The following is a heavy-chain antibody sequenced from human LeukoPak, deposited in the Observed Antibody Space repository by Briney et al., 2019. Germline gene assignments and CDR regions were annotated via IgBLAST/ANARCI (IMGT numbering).Heavy chain of an antibody. D-gene: IGHD1-26*01. V-gene: IGHV3-15*01. CDR3: TTDGVGIEGATYDY. Sequence: GGSLRLSCAASGFTFINAWMAWVRQAPGKGLEWVGRIKATPHGGTTDYAAPVKGRFTISRDNSKNMLYLQMNSLKTEDTAVYYCTTDGVGIEGATYDYWGQGTLVTVSS. J-gene: IGHJ4*02. CDR2: IKATPHGGTT. CDR1: GFTFINAW.